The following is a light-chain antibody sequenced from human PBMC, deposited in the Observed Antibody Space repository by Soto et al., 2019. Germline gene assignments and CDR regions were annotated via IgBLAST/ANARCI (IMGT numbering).Light chain of an antibody. CDR3: KQYKNWPPLT. Sequence: EIVMTQSPATLSVSPGETATLSCRASQSVGSAVAWYQHKPGQAPRLLIVGASIRATGVPGRFSGGGSGTEFTLTISSLQSEDFAVYSCKQYKNWPPLTFGGGTKVEVK. V-gene: IGKV3-15*01. CDR2: GAS. J-gene: IGKJ4*01. CDR1: QSVGSA.